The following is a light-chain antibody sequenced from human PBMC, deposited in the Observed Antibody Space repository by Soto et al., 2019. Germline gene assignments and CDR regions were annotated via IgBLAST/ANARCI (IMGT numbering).Light chain of an antibody. V-gene: IGKV3D-15*01. CDR1: QSVSTN. CDR3: PSYDKWPPGT. Sequence: EIVMTQFPATLSESPGERVTLSCRASQSVSTNVAWYQQKPGEAPRLLIFDASARDVDIPGRFSGSVSGTEFTLTISSLQPEDFAVYFCPSYDKWPPGTFGQGTKVEIK. CDR2: DAS. J-gene: IGKJ1*01.